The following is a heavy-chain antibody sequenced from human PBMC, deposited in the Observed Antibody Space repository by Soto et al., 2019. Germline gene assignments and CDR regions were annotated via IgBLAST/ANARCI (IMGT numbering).Heavy chain of an antibody. CDR2: IVVGSGNT. CDR3: AADWVYYDYVGGSYRPRPDPFDF. V-gene: IGHV1-58*01. D-gene: IGHD3-16*02. CDR1: GLTFDSSA. Sequence: GASVKVSCKASGLTFDSSAEQWVRQARGQRLEWIGWIVVGSGNTNYAEKFQERVTITRDVSTSTAYMELSSLRSEDTAVYYCAADWVYYDYVGGSYRPRPDPFDFWGQGTMVTVSS. J-gene: IGHJ3*01.